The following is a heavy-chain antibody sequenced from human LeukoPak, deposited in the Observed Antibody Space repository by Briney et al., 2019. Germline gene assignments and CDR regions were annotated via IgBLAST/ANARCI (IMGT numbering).Heavy chain of an antibody. V-gene: IGHV4-4*07. CDR2: IYTSGST. CDR3: ARDGCDNSGSCFDF. D-gene: IGHD1-26*01. CDR1: GGSISSYY. Sequence: SETLSLTCSVSGGSISSYYWSWIRQPPGKGLELIGHIYTSGSTIYNPSLASRVTISVDTSKNQFSLKLSSVTAADTAVYYCARDGCDNSGSCFDFWGQGTLVTVSS. J-gene: IGHJ4*02.